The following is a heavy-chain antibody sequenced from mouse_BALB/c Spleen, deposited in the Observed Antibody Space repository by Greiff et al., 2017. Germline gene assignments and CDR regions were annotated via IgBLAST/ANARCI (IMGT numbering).Heavy chain of an antibody. CDR1: GYAFTSYN. V-gene: IGHV1S135*01. Sequence: EVKLVESGPELVKPGASVKVSCKASGYAFTSYNMYWVKQSHGKSLEWIGYIDPYNGGTSYNQKFKGKATLTVDKSSSTAYMHLNSLTSEDSAVYYFARSTIYYYDAMDYWGQGTSVTVSS. CDR2: IDPYNGGT. CDR3: ARSTIYYYDAMDY. D-gene: IGHD1-1*01. J-gene: IGHJ4*01.